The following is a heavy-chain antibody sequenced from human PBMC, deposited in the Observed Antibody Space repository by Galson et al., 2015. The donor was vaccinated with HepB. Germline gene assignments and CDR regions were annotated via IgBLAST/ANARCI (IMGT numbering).Heavy chain of an antibody. J-gene: IGHJ4*02. CDR1: GYTFTSYG. V-gene: IGHV1-18*04. Sequence: GYTFTSYGISWVRQAPGQGLEWMGWISAYNGNTNYAQKLQVRVTMTTDTSTSTAYMELRSLRSDDTAVYFCARDTLGAVMTTVTTPFDYWGQGTLVTVSS. D-gene: IGHD4-17*01. CDR2: ISAYNGNT. CDR3: ARDTLGAVMTTVTTPFDY.